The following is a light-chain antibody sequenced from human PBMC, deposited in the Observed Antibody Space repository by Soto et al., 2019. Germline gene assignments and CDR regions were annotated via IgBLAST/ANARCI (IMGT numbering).Light chain of an antibody. Sequence: EIVLTQSPGTLSLSPGERATLSCRASQSVNSNYLAWYQQKPGQAPRLLIYGASNRATGIPDRFGGSGSGTDFTLTISRLEPEDFAVYYCQQCAGSPPRTFGQGTKVEIK. CDR3: QQCAGSPPRT. V-gene: IGKV3-20*01. CDR2: GAS. CDR1: QSVNSNY. J-gene: IGKJ1*01.